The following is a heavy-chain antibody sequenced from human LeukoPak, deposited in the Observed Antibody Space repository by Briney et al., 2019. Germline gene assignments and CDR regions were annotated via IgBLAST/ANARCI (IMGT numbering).Heavy chain of an antibody. CDR2: INHSGST. J-gene: IGHJ4*02. CDR3: ARGRVYSYGTFDY. D-gene: IGHD5-18*01. Sequence: SETLSLTCAVYGGSFSGYYWSWIRQPPGKGLEWIGEINHSGSTNYNPSLKSRVTISVDTSKNQFSLKLSSVTAADTAVYYCARGRVYSYGTFDYWGQGTLVTVSS. CDR1: GGSFSGYY. V-gene: IGHV4-34*01.